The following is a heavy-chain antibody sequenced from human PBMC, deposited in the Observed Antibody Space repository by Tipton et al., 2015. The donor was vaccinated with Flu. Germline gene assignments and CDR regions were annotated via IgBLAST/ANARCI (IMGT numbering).Heavy chain of an antibody. CDR3: AKAVGATTHYFDY. D-gene: IGHD1-26*01. Sequence: SLRLSCAASGFTFSSFGMHWVRQAPGKGLEWVAFIRHDGTNTYFADSVKGRFTISRDNSKNTLYLQMNSLRPDDTAVYYCAKAVGATTHYFDYWGQGTLVPVSS. V-gene: IGHV3-30*02. CDR2: IRHDGTNT. CDR1: GFTFSSFG. J-gene: IGHJ4*02.